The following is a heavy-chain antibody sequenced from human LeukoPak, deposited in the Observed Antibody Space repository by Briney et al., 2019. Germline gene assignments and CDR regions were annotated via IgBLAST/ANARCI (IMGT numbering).Heavy chain of an antibody. V-gene: IGHV1-18*01. CDR1: GYTFTSYG. CDR2: ISAYNGNT. J-gene: IGHJ4*02. CDR3: AXXXXEGSGWTTYFDY. D-gene: IGHD6-19*01. Sequence: ASVKVSCKASGYTFTSYGISWVRQAPGQGLEWMGWISAYNGNTNYAQKLQGRVTMTTDTSTSKAYMELRGLRYDDTAVYYLAXXXXEGSGWTTYFDYWGQGTLVTVSS.